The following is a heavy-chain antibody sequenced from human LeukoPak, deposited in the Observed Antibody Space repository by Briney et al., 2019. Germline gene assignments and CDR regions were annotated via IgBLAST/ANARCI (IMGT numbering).Heavy chain of an antibody. Sequence: ASVKVSCKASGGTFSSYAISWVRQAPRQGLEWMGGIIPIFGTANYAQKFQGRVTITADESTSTAYMELSSLRSEDTAVYYCARAPPYSTPGGRDYWGQGTLVTVSS. V-gene: IGHV1-69*13. J-gene: IGHJ4*02. CDR3: ARAPPYSTPGGRDY. CDR1: GGTFSSYA. CDR2: IIPIFGTA. D-gene: IGHD6-13*01.